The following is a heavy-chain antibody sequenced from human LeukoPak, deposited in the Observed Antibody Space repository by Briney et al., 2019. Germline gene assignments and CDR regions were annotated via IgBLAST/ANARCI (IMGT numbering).Heavy chain of an antibody. Sequence: GGSLRLSCAASGFTFDDYTMHWVRQAPGKGLEWVSLISWDGGSTYYADSVKGRFTISRDNSKNSLYLQMNSLRTEDTALYYCAKDIHGGSWCLDYWGQGTLVTVSS. CDR1: GFTFDDYT. V-gene: IGHV3-43*01. CDR3: AKDIHGGSWCLDY. J-gene: IGHJ4*02. D-gene: IGHD2-15*01. CDR2: ISWDGGST.